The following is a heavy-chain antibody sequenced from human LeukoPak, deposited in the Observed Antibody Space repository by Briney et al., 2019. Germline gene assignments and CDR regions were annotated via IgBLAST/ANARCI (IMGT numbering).Heavy chain of an antibody. D-gene: IGHD6-13*01. CDR2: ISYDESNK. J-gene: IGHJ4*02. CDR1: GFTFTIYG. Sequence: PGGSLRLSCAASGFTFTIYGMYWVRQAPGKGLEWVAMISYDESNKYYTDSVKGRFTISRDNSKNTLYLQMNSLRAEDTAIYYCARGIAAGASLPFDYWGQGTLVTVSS. CDR3: ARGIAAGASLPFDY. V-gene: IGHV3-30*03.